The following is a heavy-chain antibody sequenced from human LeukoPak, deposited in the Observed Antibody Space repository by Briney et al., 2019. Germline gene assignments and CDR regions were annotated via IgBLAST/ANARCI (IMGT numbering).Heavy chain of an antibody. Sequence: TLSLTCTVSGGSISSYYWSWIRQPPGKALEWLALIYWDDDKRYSPSLKSRLTITKDTSKNQVVLTMTNMDPVDTATYYCAHRSAYYYDSTGFSSPFDYWGQGTLVTVSS. D-gene: IGHD3-22*01. CDR3: AHRSAYYYDSTGFSSPFDY. CDR2: IYWDDDK. CDR1: GGSISSYYW. V-gene: IGHV2-5*08. J-gene: IGHJ4*02.